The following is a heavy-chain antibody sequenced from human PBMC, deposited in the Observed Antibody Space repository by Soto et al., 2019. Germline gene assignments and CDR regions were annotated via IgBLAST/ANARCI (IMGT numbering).Heavy chain of an antibody. CDR3: AKDLGIFGVVIIAYYFDY. CDR1: GFTFSSYA. D-gene: IGHD3-3*01. Sequence: PGGSLRLSCAASGFTFSSYAMSWVRQAPGKGLEWVSAISGSGGSTYYADSVKGRFTISRDNSKNTLYLQMNSLRAEDTAVYYCAKDLGIFGVVIIAYYFDYWGHGTLVTVSS. CDR2: ISGSGGST. J-gene: IGHJ4*01. V-gene: IGHV3-23*01.